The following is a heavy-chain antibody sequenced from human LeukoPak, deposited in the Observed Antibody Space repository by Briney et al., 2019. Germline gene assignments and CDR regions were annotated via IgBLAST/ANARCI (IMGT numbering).Heavy chain of an antibody. Sequence: GESLRLSCVASGLTFSDTNLAWIRQAPGTGLEWISYIRRVPTDLYYADSVKGRFTITRDNAKNSLYLQMNSLRAEDTANYYCARRARDFGDSHAFDVWGQGTMVTVSS. CDR1: GLTFSDTN. J-gene: IGHJ3*01. V-gene: IGHV3-11*01. D-gene: IGHD4-17*01. CDR2: IRRVPTDL. CDR3: ARRARDFGDSHAFDV.